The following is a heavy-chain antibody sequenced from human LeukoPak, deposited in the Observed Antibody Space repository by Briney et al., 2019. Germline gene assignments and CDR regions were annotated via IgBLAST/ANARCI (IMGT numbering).Heavy chain of an antibody. V-gene: IGHV1-2*02. D-gene: IGHD1-14*01. Sequence: GASVKVSCKASGYTFTGYYMHWVRQAPGQGLEWMGWINPNSGGTNYAQKFQGRVTMTRDTSISTAYMELSRLRSDDTAVYYCAREGLEPGITGEPWFDPWGQGTLVTVSS. CDR2: INPNSGGT. J-gene: IGHJ5*02. CDR1: GYTFTGYY. CDR3: AREGLEPGITGEPWFDP.